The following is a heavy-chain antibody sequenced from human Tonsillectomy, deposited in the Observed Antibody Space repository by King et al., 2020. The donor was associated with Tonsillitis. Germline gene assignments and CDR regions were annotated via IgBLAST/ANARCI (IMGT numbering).Heavy chain of an antibody. CDR2: ITDSGSKT. CDR3: ARGSWGVGPYYGTDV. D-gene: IGHD1-26*01. CDR1: GFAFSSYA. V-gene: IGHV3-23*04. J-gene: IGHJ6*02. Sequence: VQLVESGGAWVQPGGSLRLSCAASGFAFSSYAMSWVRQAPGKGPEWVSAITDSGSKTYYADSVEGRLTISRDNSKNTLYLQMNSLRAEDTAIYYCARGSWGVGPYYGTDVWGRGTTVTVSS.